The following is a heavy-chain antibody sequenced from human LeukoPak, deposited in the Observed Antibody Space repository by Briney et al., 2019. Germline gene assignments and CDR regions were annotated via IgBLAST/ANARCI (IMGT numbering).Heavy chain of an antibody. V-gene: IGHV3-30*04. CDR3: ARDHRGLY. CDR1: GFTFSSYA. J-gene: IGHJ4*02. CDR2: ISYDGSIK. Sequence: GGSLRLSCAASGFTFSSYAMHWVRQAPGKGLEWVAVISYDGSIKYYADSVRGRFTISRDNSKNTLYLQMNSLRAEDTAVYYCARDHRGLYWGQGTLVTVSS.